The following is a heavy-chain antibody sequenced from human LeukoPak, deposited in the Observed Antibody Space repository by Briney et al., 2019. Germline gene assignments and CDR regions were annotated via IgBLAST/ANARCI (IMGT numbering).Heavy chain of an antibody. V-gene: IGHV1-46*01. D-gene: IGHD5-18*01. Sequence: GASVKVSCKASGYTFTSYYMHWVRQAPGQGLEWMGIINPSGGSTSYAQKFQGRVTMTRDMSTSTVYMELSSLRSEDTAVYYCAKSTAMVTQRYYYYMDAWGKGTTVTVSS. J-gene: IGHJ6*03. CDR2: INPSGGST. CDR3: AKSTAMVTQRYYYYMDA. CDR1: GYTFTSYY.